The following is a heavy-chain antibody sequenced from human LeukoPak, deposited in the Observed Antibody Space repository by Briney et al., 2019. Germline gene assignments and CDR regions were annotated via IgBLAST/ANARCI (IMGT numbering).Heavy chain of an antibody. CDR1: GFTFSSYG. D-gene: IGHD5-12*01. Sequence: PGGSLRLSCAASGFTFSSYGMHWVRQAPGKGLEWVAVISYDGSNKYYADSVKGRFTISRDNSKNTLYLQMNSLRAEDTAVYYCARDGAGATYYYYGMDVWGQGTTVTVSS. V-gene: IGHV3-30*03. J-gene: IGHJ6*02. CDR3: ARDGAGATYYYYGMDV. CDR2: ISYDGSNK.